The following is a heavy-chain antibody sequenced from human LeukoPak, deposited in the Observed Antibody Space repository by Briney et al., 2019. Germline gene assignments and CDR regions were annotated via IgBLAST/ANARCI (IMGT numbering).Heavy chain of an antibody. J-gene: IGHJ4*01. CDR1: GFTFSTYA. Sequence: GGSLRLSCAASGFTFSTYAMSWVRQAPGKGLEWVSSVGLSGGRTYYADSVKGRFTVPRDNSKNTLYLQMNSLRVDDTALYHCAIDSGSYVQPTVFWGHGTLVTVPS. CDR2: VGLSGGRT. V-gene: IGHV3-23*01. D-gene: IGHD1-26*01. CDR3: AIDSGSYVQPTVF.